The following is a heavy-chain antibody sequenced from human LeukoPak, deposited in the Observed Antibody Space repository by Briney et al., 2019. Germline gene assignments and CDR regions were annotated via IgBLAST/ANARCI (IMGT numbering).Heavy chain of an antibody. CDR2: IYHSGST. Sequence: SETLSLTCTVSGYSISSGYYWGWIRQPPGKGLEWIGSIYHSGSTYYNPSLKSRVTISVDTSKNQFSLKLSSVTAADTAVYYCARKEMATTPFDYWGQGTLVTVSS. D-gene: IGHD5-24*01. J-gene: IGHJ4*02. V-gene: IGHV4-38-2*02. CDR1: GYSISSGYY. CDR3: ARKEMATTPFDY.